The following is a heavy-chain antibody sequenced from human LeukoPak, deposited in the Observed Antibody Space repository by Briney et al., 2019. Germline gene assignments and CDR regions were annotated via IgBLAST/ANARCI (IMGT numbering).Heavy chain of an antibody. Sequence: PGGSLRLSCAASGFTFSGSAMHWVRQASGKGLEWVGRIRSKANSYATAYAASVKGRFTISRDDSKNTAYLQMNSLKTEDTAVYYCTMRRPDAFDIWGQGTMVTVSS. CDR2: IRSKANSYAT. V-gene: IGHV3-73*01. J-gene: IGHJ3*02. CDR1: GFTFSGSA. CDR3: TMRRPDAFDI.